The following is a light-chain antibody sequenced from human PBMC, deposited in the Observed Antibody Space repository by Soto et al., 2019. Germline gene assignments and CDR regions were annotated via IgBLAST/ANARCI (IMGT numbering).Light chain of an antibody. Sequence: QSALTQPASVSGSPGQSITISCTGTSSDVGSYNLVSWYQQHPGKAPKLMIYEGSKRPSGVSNRFSGSKSGNTASLTISGLQAEDEADYYCCSYAGIINWVFGGGTKLTVL. V-gene: IGLV2-23*01. CDR1: SSDVGSYNL. J-gene: IGLJ3*02. CDR2: EGS. CDR3: CSYAGIINWV.